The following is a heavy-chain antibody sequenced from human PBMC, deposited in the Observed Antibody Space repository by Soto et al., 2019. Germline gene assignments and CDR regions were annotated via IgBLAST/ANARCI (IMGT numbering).Heavy chain of an antibody. Sequence: SETLSLTCTVSGGSVSSGSYYWSWIRQPPGKGLEWIGYIYYSGNTNYNPSLKSRVTISVDTSRNRFSLNLTSATAADTAVYYCARKGAAASYAHYYMDVWGRGTAVTVSS. D-gene: IGHD6-13*01. CDR3: ARKGAAASYAHYYMDV. CDR2: IYYSGNT. V-gene: IGHV4-61*01. J-gene: IGHJ6*03. CDR1: GGSVSSGSYY.